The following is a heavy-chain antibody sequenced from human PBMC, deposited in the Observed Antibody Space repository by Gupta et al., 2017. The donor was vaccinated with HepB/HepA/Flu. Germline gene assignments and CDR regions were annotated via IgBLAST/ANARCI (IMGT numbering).Heavy chain of an antibody. Sequence: EVQLVESGGGLVQPGGSLRLSCEASGFTFSDYWMNWVRQTPGKGLEWVATIKQDGSETYYVDSVKGRFTISRDNAKNSMYVQMNSLRVDDTAVYYCARGTNTIPGMDVWGQGTTVTVSS. CDR3: ARGTNTIPGMDV. CDR1: GFTFSDYW. CDR2: IKQDGSET. J-gene: IGHJ6*02. D-gene: IGHD3-3*01. V-gene: IGHV3-7*01.